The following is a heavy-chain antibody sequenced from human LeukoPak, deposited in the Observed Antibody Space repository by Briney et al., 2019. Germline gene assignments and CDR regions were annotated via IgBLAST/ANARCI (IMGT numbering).Heavy chain of an antibody. V-gene: IGHV3-23*01. CDR1: GFTVSSNY. D-gene: IGHD3-16*02. Sequence: GGSLRLSCAASGFTVSSNYMSWVRQAPGKGLEWVSAISGSGGSTYYADSVKGRFTISRDNSKNTLYLQMNSLRAEDTAVYYCAKSLPYDYVWGSYRPNFDYWGQGTLVTVSS. J-gene: IGHJ4*02. CDR3: AKSLPYDYVWGSYRPNFDY. CDR2: ISGSGGST.